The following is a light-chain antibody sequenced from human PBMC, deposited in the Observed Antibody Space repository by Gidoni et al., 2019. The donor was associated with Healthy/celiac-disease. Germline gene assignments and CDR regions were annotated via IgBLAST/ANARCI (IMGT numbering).Light chain of an antibody. V-gene: IGKV1-39*01. CDR1: PSSSSY. CDR3: QQSYSTPPA. J-gene: IGKJ2*01. Sequence: DIQMTQSPSSLSASVGDRVTLTCRASPSSSSYVNWDQQKPCKAPKLLIDAASSLQSGVPSRVSGSGSGTDFTRTISSLQPEDFATYYLQQSYSTPPAFGQGTKLEIK. CDR2: AAS.